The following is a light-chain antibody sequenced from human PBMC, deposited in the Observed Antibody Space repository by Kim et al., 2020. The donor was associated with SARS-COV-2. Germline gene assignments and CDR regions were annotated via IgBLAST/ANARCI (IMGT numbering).Light chain of an antibody. CDR1: NIGSKS. J-gene: IGLJ7*01. CDR3: QVWDSSSDHAV. V-gene: IGLV3-21*04. Sequence: SYELTQPPSVSVAPGKTARITCGGNNIGSKSVHWYQQKPGQATVLVIYYDSDRPSGIPERFSGSNSGNTATLTISRVEAGDEADYYCQVWDSSSDHAVFGGGTQLTVL. CDR2: YDS.